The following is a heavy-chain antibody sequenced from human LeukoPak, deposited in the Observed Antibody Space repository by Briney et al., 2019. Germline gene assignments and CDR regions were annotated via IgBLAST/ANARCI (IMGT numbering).Heavy chain of an antibody. CDR2: INHSGST. D-gene: IGHD1-26*01. J-gene: IGHJ4*02. Sequence: SETLSLTSAVSGGSFSGYYWSWIPQPPGKGREWIGEINHSGSTNYNPSLKSQVTISVDTSKNQFSLKLSSVTAADTAVYYCARGRQWELPLPADYWGQGTLVTVS. CDR3: ARGRQWELPLPADY. CDR1: GGSFSGYY. V-gene: IGHV4-34*01.